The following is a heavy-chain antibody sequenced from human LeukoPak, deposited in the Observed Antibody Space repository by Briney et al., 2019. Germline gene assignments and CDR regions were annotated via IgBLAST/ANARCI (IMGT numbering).Heavy chain of an antibody. CDR2: IKQDGSEK. J-gene: IGHJ6*03. CDR1: GFTFSSYW. CDR3: ARDGLGATVSYYYYMDV. D-gene: IGHD1-26*01. V-gene: IGHV3-7*01. Sequence: PGGSLRLSCAASGFTFSSYWMSWVRQAPGKGLEWVANIKQDGSEKYYVDSVKGRFTISRDNAKNSLYLQMNSLRAEDTAVYYCARDGLGATVSYYYYMDVWGKGTTVTVSS.